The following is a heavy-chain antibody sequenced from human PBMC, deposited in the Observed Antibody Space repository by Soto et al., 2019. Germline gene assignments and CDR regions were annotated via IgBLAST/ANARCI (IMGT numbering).Heavy chain of an antibody. D-gene: IGHD2-2*01. J-gene: IGHJ6*02. V-gene: IGHV1-69*13. Sequence: ASVKVFCKASGDTFSSYAISWVRQAPGQGLEWMGGIIPFFDTANYAQQFQGRVTITADESTSTAYMELSSLRSEDTAVYYCARHDCISSSCYYYYYYVMDVWGQGTTVTVSS. CDR2: IIPFFDTA. CDR1: GDTFSSYA. CDR3: ARHDCISSSCYYYYYYVMDV.